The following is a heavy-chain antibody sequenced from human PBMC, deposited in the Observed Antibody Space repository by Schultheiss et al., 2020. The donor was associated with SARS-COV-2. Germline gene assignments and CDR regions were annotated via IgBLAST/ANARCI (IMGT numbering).Heavy chain of an antibody. Sequence: LRLSCTVSGGSISSSSYYWGWIRQPPGKGLEWIGYIYYSGSTYYNPSLKSRVTISVDTSKNQFSLKLSSVTAADTAVYYCARTIRITIFGVVQYFDYWGQGTLVTVSS. D-gene: IGHD3-3*01. CDR2: IYYSGST. V-gene: IGHV4-31*03. CDR1: GGSISSSSYY. J-gene: IGHJ4*02. CDR3: ARTIRITIFGVVQYFDY.